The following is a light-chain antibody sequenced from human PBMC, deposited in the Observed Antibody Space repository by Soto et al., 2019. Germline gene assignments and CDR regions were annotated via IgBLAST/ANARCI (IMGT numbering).Light chain of an antibody. CDR3: SSYTGSSTFYV. V-gene: IGLV2-14*01. J-gene: IGLJ1*01. CDR2: EVS. CDR1: SRDVGGYNY. Sequence: QSALTQPASVSGSPGQSITISCTGTSRDVGGYNYVSWYQQHPGKAPKLMIYEVSDRPSGVSNRFAGSKSGNTASLSISGLQAEDEADYYCSSYTGSSTFYVFGTGTKVTVL.